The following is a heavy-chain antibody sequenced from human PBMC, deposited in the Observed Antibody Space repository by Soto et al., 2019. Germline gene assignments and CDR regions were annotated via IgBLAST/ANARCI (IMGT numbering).Heavy chain of an antibody. CDR1: GGSFSGYY. Sequence: QVQLQQGGAGLLKPSETLSLTCAVYGGSFSGYYWSWIRQPPGKGLEWIGEINHSGSTNYNPSLTSRVTMYVDPSQKPSSLKLSSVTAADTAVYYCARGLSATSGVGAWGQGTLVTVSS. V-gene: IGHV4-34*01. J-gene: IGHJ5*02. CDR2: INHSGST. CDR3: ARGLSATSGVGA. D-gene: IGHD5-12*01.